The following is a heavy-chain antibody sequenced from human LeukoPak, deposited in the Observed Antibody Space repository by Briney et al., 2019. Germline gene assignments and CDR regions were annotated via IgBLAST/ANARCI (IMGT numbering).Heavy chain of an antibody. V-gene: IGHV3-7*01. Sequence: PGGSLRLSCAASGFTFSNHWISWVRQAPGKGLEWVADINPDGSEKNYVDSEKGRFTISRDNVQNSGSLQMNSLRAEDTAVYYCARGHYGRDYWGQGTLVSVSS. CDR1: GFTFSNHW. J-gene: IGHJ4*02. CDR3: ARGHYGRDY. CDR2: INPDGSEK. D-gene: IGHD4-17*01.